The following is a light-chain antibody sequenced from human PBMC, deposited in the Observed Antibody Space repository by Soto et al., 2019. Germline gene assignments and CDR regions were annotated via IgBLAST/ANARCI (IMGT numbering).Light chain of an antibody. J-gene: IGLJ2*01. CDR2: EVS. CDR1: SSDVGGYNY. CDR3: SSYTSSSTL. V-gene: IGLV2-14*01. Sequence: QSALTQPASVSGSPGQSITISCTGTSSDVGGYNYVSWYQQHPGKAPKLMIYEVSNRASGVSNRFSRSKSGNTASLTISGLQAEDEADYYCSSYTSSSTLFGGGTKLTVL.